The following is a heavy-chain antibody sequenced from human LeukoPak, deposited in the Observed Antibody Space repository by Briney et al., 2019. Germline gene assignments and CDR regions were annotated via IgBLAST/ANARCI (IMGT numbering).Heavy chain of an antibody. D-gene: IGHD6-13*01. J-gene: IGHJ5*02. CDR2: INPNSGGT. Sequence: ASVKVSCKASGYTFTGYYMHWVRQAPGQGLEWMGWINPNSGGTNYAQKFQGRVTMTRGTSISTAYMELSRLRSDDTAVYYCARERSTSQYSSSWYVTGWFDPWGQGTLVTVSS. CDR1: GYTFTGYY. V-gene: IGHV1-2*02. CDR3: ARERSTSQYSSSWYVTGWFDP.